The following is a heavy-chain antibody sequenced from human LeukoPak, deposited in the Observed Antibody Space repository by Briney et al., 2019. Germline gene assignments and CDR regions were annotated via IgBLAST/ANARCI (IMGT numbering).Heavy chain of an antibody. CDR2: IRFDGTSE. CDR1: GFTFSNFG. J-gene: IGHJ4*02. Sequence: PGGSLRLSCAASGFTFSNFGMHWVRQTPGKGLEWVAFIRFDGTSEFYADSVKGRFTISRDNSKNTLYLQMNSLRAEDTAVYYCAKLQGSGWYGGFDYWGQGTLVTVSS. CDR3: AKLQGSGWYGGFDY. V-gene: IGHV3-30*02. D-gene: IGHD6-19*01.